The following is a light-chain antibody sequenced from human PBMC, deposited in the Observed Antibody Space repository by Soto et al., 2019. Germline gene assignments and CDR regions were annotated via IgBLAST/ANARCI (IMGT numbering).Light chain of an antibody. CDR1: QSVSNSY. CDR3: QQYGSSPPEA. Sequence: EIVLTQSPGTLSLSPGERATLSCRTSQSVSNSYLAWYQQKPGQAPRLLIYGASSRATGIPDRFSGSGSGTDFTLTISRLEPEDFAVYYCQQYGSSPPEAFGQGTQGEIK. CDR2: GAS. V-gene: IGKV3-20*01. J-gene: IGKJ1*01.